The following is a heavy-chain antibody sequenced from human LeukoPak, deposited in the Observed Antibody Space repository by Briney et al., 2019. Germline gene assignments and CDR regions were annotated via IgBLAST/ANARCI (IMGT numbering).Heavy chain of an antibody. CDR2: ISGSGGST. D-gene: IGHD6-19*01. CDR1: GFTFSSYA. V-gene: IGHV3-23*01. Sequence: GGSLRLSCAPSGFTFSSYAMIWVRQAPGKGLEWVSAISGSGGSTYYADSVKGRFTISRDNSKNTLYLQMTSLRAEDTAVYYCAKDQVGGSGWPIDYWGQGTLVTVSS. CDR3: AKDQVGGSGWPIDY. J-gene: IGHJ4*02.